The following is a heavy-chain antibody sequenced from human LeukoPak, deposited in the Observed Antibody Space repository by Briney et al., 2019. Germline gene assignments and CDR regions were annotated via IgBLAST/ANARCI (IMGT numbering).Heavy chain of an antibody. Sequence: GGSLRLSCAASGFTFISYTMNWVRQAPGKGLEWVSSISMSSNYICYADSVKGRFTTSRDNSKNTLYLQMNSLRAEDTAVYYCAKDLSGDYGTNYWGQGTLVTVSS. D-gene: IGHD4-17*01. V-gene: IGHV3-21*01. CDR1: GFTFISYT. J-gene: IGHJ4*02. CDR3: AKDLSGDYGTNY. CDR2: ISMSSNYI.